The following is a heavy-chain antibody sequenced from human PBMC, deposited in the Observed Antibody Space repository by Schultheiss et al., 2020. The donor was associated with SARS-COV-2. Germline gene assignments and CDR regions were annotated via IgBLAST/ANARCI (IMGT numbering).Heavy chain of an antibody. V-gene: IGHV3-48*01. J-gene: IGHJ3*02. D-gene: IGHD1-26*01. CDR1: GFTFSSYG. CDR2: ISSSSSTI. CDR3: ARGSGSYYFGAFDI. Sequence: GGSLRLSCAASGFTFSSYGMNWVRQAPGKGLEWVSYISSSSSTIYYADSVKGRFTISRDNAKNSLYLQMNSLRAEDTAVYYCARGSGSYYFGAFDIWGQGTMVTVSS.